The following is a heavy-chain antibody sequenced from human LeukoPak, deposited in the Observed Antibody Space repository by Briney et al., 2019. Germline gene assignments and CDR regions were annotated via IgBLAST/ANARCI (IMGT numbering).Heavy chain of an antibody. CDR2: IYYSGST. CDR3: ARHKPDFCTRQGN. J-gene: IGHJ4*02. CDR1: GGSISSSSYY. Sequence: PPETLSLTCTVSGGSISSSSYYWGWIRQPPGKGVEWIGSIYYSGSTYYNPSLKSRVTISVDTSKNQFSLKLSSVSAAETAGEYCARHKPDFCTRQGNWGQGTLVTVSS. D-gene: IGHD3/OR15-3a*01. V-gene: IGHV4-39*01.